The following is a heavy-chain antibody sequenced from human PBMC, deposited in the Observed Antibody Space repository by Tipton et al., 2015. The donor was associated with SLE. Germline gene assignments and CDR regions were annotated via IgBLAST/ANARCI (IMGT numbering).Heavy chain of an antibody. CDR3: TRDRTPDYYYYMDV. CDR1: GGSFSGYY. D-gene: IGHD2-15*01. V-gene: IGHV4-34*01. J-gene: IGHJ6*03. Sequence: TLSLTCTVYGGSFSGYYWSWIRQPPGKGLEWIGEINHSGSTNYNPSLKSRVTISVDTSKNQFSLKLSSVTAADTAVYYCTRDRTPDYYYYMDVWGQGTTVTVSS. CDR2: INHSGST.